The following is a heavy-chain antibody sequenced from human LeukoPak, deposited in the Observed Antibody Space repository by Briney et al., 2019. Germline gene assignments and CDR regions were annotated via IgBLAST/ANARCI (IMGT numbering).Heavy chain of an antibody. CDR2: INPNSGGT. V-gene: IGHV1-2*02. Sequence: GASVKVSCKASGYTFTGYYMHWVRQAPGQGLEWMGWINPNSGGTNYAQKFQGRVTMTRDTSISTAYMELSRLRSDDTAVYYCARTNLDCKNGVCYDYWGQGTPVTVSS. CDR3: ARTNLDCKNGVCYDY. CDR1: GYTFTGYY. D-gene: IGHD2-8*01. J-gene: IGHJ4*02.